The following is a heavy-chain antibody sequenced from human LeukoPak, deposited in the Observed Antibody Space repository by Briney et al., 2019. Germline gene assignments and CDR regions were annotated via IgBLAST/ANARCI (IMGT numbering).Heavy chain of an antibody. D-gene: IGHD4-17*01. V-gene: IGHV3-49*03. Sequence: GGSLRLSCTASGFTFGDYAMSWFRQAPGKGLEWVGFIRSKAYGGTTEYAASVKGRFTISRDDSKSIAYLQMNSLKTEDTAVYYCTRDLPSTVTCYFDYWGQGTLVTVSS. CDR1: GFTFGDYA. CDR2: IRSKAYGGTT. J-gene: IGHJ4*02. CDR3: TRDLPSTVTCYFDY.